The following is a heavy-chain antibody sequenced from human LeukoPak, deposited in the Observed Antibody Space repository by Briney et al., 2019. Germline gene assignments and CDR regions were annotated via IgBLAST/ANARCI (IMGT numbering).Heavy chain of an antibody. CDR3: ARDNSVGDSAWWFDP. CDR1: GYTFTNNF. Sequence: ASVKVSCKASGYTFTNNFMHWVRQAPGQGLEWMGIINPGGDNTWYAQKFQGRVTMTRDMATSTDYMEVSSLRSEGTAVYYCARDNSVGDSAWWFDPWGQGTLVTVSS. J-gene: IGHJ5*02. D-gene: IGHD5-12*01. CDR2: INPGGDNT. V-gene: IGHV1-46*01.